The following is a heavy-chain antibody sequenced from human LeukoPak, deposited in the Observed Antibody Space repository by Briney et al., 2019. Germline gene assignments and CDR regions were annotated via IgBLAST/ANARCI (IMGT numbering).Heavy chain of an antibody. J-gene: IGHJ1*01. V-gene: IGHV3-23*01. CDR1: GFTFSNYA. CDR2: ISGVNT. D-gene: IGHD4-17*01. CDR3: ARDPNGNYVGAFDFQR. Sequence: GGSLRLSCAASGFTFSNYALTWVHQAPGKGLELVSSISGVNTHYADSVKGRFSISRDNYKNTLYLQMSSLRAEDTAVYYCARDPNGNYVGAFDFQRWGQGTLVTVSS.